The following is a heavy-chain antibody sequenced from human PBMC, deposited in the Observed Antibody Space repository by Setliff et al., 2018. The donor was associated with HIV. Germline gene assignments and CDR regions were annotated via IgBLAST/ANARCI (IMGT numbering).Heavy chain of an antibody. Sequence: LTCTVSGGSITRSSYYWAWIRQPPGKGLEWIGNIFYSGHTFYNPSLRSRVTISVDTSKNQFSLKLSSVTAADTAVYYCARGVAAAGLWGQGTLVTVSS. CDR3: ARGVAAAGL. J-gene: IGHJ4*02. CDR2: IFYSGHT. D-gene: IGHD6-13*01. CDR1: GGSITRSSYY. V-gene: IGHV4-39*07.